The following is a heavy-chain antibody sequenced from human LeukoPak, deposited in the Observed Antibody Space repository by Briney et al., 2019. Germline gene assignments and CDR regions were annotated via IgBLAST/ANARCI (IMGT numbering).Heavy chain of an antibody. Sequence: PSETLSLTCTVSGGSISSSSYYWGWIRQPPGKGLEWIGSIYYSGSTYYNPSLKSRVTISVDTSKNQFSLKLSSVTAADTAVYYCVVRPVPYSGSYYGIDYWGQGTLVTVSS. J-gene: IGHJ4*02. CDR3: VVRPVPYSGSYYGIDY. CDR2: IYYSGST. D-gene: IGHD1-26*01. CDR1: GGSISSSSYY. V-gene: IGHV4-39*07.